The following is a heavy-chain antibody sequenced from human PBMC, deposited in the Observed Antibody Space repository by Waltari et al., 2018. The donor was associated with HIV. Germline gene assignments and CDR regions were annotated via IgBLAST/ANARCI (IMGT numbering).Heavy chain of an antibody. CDR3: TTEETYASGTYFDY. D-gene: IGHD3-10*01. CDR2: IRRRADGGTT. CDR1: GSPFRDAW. V-gene: IGHV3-15*01. Sequence: EGQLVESGGDLVKHGGCLRLSCAASGSPFRDAWMNWVRTVPGKGREWVAHIRRRADGGTTDYAAVVNGRFTFSRDDSNTILYLQMNNLKPEDSGVYYCTTEETYASGTYFDYWGQGTLVTVSS. J-gene: IGHJ4*02.